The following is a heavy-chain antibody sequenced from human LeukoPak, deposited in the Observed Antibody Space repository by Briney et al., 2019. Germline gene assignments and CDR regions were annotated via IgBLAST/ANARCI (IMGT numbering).Heavy chain of an antibody. CDR3: ARSNQADDY. CDR2: ISSSSSYI. V-gene: IGHV3-21*01. J-gene: IGHJ4*02. CDR1: GFTFSSYS. D-gene: IGHD1-14*01. Sequence: TGGSLRLSCAASGFTFSSYSMNWVRQAPGKGLEWVSSISSSSSYIYYADSVKGRFTISRDNAKNTLYLQMDSLRAEDTGVYYCARSNQADDYWGQGTLVTVSS.